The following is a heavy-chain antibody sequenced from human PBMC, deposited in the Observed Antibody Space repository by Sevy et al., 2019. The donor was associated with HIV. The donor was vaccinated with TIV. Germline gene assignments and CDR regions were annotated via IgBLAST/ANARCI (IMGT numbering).Heavy chain of an antibody. CDR2: IRSKTYGGTT. J-gene: IGHJ6*02. CDR3: TRVQGTISAYFYFGMDV. D-gene: IGHD2-21*01. CDR1: GFTFGDYA. V-gene: IGHV3-49*03. Sequence: GGSLRLSCTGSGFTFGDYAVSGLRQAPGKGLEWVGFIRSKTYGGTTEYAASVKGRFTISREESKSIAYLQMNSLKTEDTAVYYCTRVQGTISAYFYFGMDVWGQGTTVTVSS.